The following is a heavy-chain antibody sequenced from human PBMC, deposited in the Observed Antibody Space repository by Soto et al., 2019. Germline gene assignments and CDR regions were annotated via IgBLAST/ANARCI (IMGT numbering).Heavy chain of an antibody. CDR2: VNPSGGHT. CDR1: GDTFTDYY. V-gene: IGHV1-46*01. J-gene: IGHJ4*02. Sequence: QVQLVQSGAEVKKPGASVKVSCKASGDTFTDYYIHWVRQAPGQGLEWMGTVNPSGGHTTYAQHXLXXXTXXRDTSPSTLYMELTSLTSEDTAIYYCARGGHVVVVTAALDYWGQGTLVTVSS. D-gene: IGHD2-21*02. CDR3: ARGGHVVVVTAALDY.